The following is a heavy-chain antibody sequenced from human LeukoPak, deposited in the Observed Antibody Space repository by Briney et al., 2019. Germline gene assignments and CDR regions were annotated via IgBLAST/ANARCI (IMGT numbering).Heavy chain of an antibody. CDR1: GYTFTSYD. J-gene: IGHJ6*02. Sequence: ASVKVSCKASGYTFTSYDINWVRQATGQGLEWMGWMNPNSGNTGYAQKFQGRVTMTRNTSISTAYMELSSLRSEDTAVYYCARGLYDFRSGYYYYYGMDVWGQGTTVTVSS. D-gene: IGHD3-3*01. V-gene: IGHV1-8*02. CDR2: MNPNSGNT. CDR3: ARGLYDFRSGYYYYYGMDV.